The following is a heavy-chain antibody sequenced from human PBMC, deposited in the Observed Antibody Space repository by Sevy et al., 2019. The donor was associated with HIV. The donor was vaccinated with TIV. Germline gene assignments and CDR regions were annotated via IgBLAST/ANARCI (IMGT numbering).Heavy chain of an antibody. V-gene: IGHV3-48*03. J-gene: IGHJ6*02. CDR2: ISPSGSPI. Sequence: GGSLRLSCAASGFTFTNYVMNWVRQAPGKGLEWVSYISPSGSPIYYADSVKGRFTISRDNARNSLYLQMNSLRAEDTAVYYCARDRSPYYDFWSGYYDGMDVWGQGTTVTVSS. D-gene: IGHD3-3*01. CDR1: GFTFTNYV. CDR3: ARDRSPYYDFWSGYYDGMDV.